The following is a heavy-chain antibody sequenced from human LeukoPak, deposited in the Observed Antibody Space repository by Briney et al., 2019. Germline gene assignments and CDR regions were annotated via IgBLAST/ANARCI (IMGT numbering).Heavy chain of an antibody. J-gene: IGHJ4*02. CDR2: IYHSGST. V-gene: IGHV4-39*01. D-gene: IGHD3-3*01. Sequence: SETLSLTCTVSGGSINSSSYYWGWIRQPPGTGLEWIGSIYHSGSTYYNPSLKSRVTISVYTSKNQFSLKLSSVTAADTAVYYCARQYDFWSGYPPVDYWGQGTLVTVSS. CDR3: ARQYDFWSGYPPVDY. CDR1: GGSINSSSYY.